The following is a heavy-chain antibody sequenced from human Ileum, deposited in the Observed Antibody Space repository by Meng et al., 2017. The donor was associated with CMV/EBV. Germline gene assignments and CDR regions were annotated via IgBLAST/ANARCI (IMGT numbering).Heavy chain of an antibody. Sequence: GESLKISCSASGFTFNTYGMHWVRQAPGKGLEWVAIIRYDGSNTYYADSVKGRFTISRDNSKNTLYLQMNSLRAEDTAVYNCAKDLTPGVQAMDVWGQGTTVTVSS. CDR1: GFTFNTYG. D-gene: IGHD1-1*01. V-gene: IGHV3-30*02. CDR2: IRYDGSNT. J-gene: IGHJ6*02. CDR3: AKDLTPGVQAMDV.